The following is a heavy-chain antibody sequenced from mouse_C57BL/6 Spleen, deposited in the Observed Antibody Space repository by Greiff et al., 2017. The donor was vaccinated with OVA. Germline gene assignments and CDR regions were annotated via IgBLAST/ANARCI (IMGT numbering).Heavy chain of an antibody. CDR1: GFTFSDAW. Sequence: EVKVEESGGGLVQPGGSMKLSCAASGFTFSDAWMDWVRQSPEKGLEWVAEIRNKANNHATYYAESVKGRFTISRDDSKSSVYLQMNSLRAEDTGIYYCTRLTTVVEGYFDVWGTGTTVTVSS. CDR3: TRLTTVVEGYFDV. J-gene: IGHJ1*03. V-gene: IGHV6-6*01. D-gene: IGHD1-1*01. CDR2: IRNKANNHAT.